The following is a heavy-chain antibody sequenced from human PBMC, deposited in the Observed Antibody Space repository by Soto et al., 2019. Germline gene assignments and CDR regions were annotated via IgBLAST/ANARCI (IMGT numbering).Heavy chain of an antibody. D-gene: IGHD2-8*02. CDR2: ISGSGGST. CDR3: AKDRGSVYEGSPWFDP. J-gene: IGHJ5*02. V-gene: IGHV3-23*01. CDR1: GFTFSSYA. Sequence: PGGSLRLSCAASGFTFSSYAMSWVRQAPGKGLEWVSAISGSGGSTYYADSVKGRFTISRDNSKNTLYLQMNSLRAEDTAVYYCAKDRGSVYEGSPWFDPWGQGTLVTVSS.